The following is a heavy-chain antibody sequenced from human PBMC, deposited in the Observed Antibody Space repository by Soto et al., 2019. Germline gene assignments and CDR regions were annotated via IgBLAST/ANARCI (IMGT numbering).Heavy chain of an antibody. J-gene: IGHJ6*02. V-gene: IGHV1-18*01. Sequence: QVQLVQSGAEVKKPGASVKVSCKASGYTFTSYGISWVRQATGQGLEWMGWISAYNGNTNYAQKLQGRVTMTTDTSTSTAYMALRSLRSDDTAVYYCAREYYGSGSDYYGMDVWGQGTTVTVSS. CDR1: GYTFTSYG. CDR2: ISAYNGNT. CDR3: AREYYGSGSDYYGMDV. D-gene: IGHD3-10*01.